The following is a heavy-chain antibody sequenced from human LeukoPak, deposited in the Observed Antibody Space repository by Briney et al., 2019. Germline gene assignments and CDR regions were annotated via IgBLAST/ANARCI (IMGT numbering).Heavy chain of an antibody. Sequence: SETLSLTCTLSGRSISSGSYYWSWIRQPGGKGLEWIVRINTSGSTNYNPSLKGRVTISVDTSKKQFSLKLSSVTAADTAVYYCARSNYYSRDAFDMGGRGTMVTVSS. V-gene: IGHV4-61*02. CDR2: INTSGST. J-gene: IGHJ3*02. D-gene: IGHD2-21*01. CDR1: GRSISSGSYY. CDR3: ARSNYYSRDAFDM.